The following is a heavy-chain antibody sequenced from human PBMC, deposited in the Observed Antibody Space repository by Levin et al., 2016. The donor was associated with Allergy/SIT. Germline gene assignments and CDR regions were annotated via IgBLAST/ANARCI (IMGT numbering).Heavy chain of an antibody. CDR2: INPSGGST. V-gene: IGHV1-46*01. Sequence: WVRQAPGQGLEWMGIINPSGGSTSYAQKFQGRVTMTRDTSTSTVYMELSSLRSEDTAVYYCARAITIFGVVSPGYWGQGTLVTVSS. D-gene: IGHD3-3*01. CDR3: ARAITIFGVVSPGY. J-gene: IGHJ4*02.